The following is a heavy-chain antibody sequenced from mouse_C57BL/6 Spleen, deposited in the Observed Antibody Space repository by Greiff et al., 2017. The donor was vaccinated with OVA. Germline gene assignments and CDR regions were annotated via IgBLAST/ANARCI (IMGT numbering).Heavy chain of an antibody. CDR3: ARGGDYDGGLYAMDY. V-gene: IGHV1-63*01. CDR2: IYPGGGYT. D-gene: IGHD2-4*01. J-gene: IGHJ4*01. Sequence: QVHVKQSGAELVRPGTSVKMSCKASGYTFTNYWIGWAKQRPGHGLEWIGDIYPGGGYTNYNEKFKGKATLTADKSSSTAYMQFSSLTSEDSAIYYCARGGDYDGGLYAMDYWGQGTSVTVSS. CDR1: GYTFTNYW.